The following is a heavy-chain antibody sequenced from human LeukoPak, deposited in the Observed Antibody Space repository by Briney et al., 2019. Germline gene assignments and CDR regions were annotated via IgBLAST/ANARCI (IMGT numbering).Heavy chain of an antibody. CDR2: ISGSGGST. V-gene: IGHV3-23*01. CDR1: GFSFSSYA. Sequence: GGSLRLSCAASGFSFSSYAMSWVRQAPGKGLEWVSAISGSGGSTYYADSVKGRFTISRDNSKNTLYLQMNSLRAEDTAVYYCAKPKVQLVVDYYGMDVWGQGTTVTVSS. J-gene: IGHJ6*02. D-gene: IGHD3-10*01. CDR3: AKPKVQLVVDYYGMDV.